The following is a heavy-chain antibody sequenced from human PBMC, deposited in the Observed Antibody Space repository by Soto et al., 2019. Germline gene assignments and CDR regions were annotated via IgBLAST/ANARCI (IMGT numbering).Heavy chain of an antibody. Sequence: QVQLVQSGAEVKKPGASVKVSCKASGYTFTSYGISWVRQAPGQGLEWMGWISAYNGNTNYAQKLQGRVTMTTDTSTSTAYMELRSLRSDDTAVYYCVRLTALNGWNRPHYYYGMDVWGQGTTVTVSS. CDR1: GYTFTSYG. V-gene: IGHV1-18*01. J-gene: IGHJ6*02. CDR3: VRLTALNGWNRPHYYYGMDV. CDR2: ISAYNGNT. D-gene: IGHD1-1*01.